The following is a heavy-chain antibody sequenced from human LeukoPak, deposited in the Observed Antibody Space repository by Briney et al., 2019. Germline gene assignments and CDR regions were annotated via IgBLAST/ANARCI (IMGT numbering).Heavy chain of an antibody. V-gene: IGHV1-18*01. CDR2: ISAYNGNT. D-gene: IGHD2-2*01. CDR1: GGTFISYG. J-gene: IGHJ4*02. CDR3: ARDRGVVVPAATLDY. Sequence: ASVRVSCKASGGTFISYGISWVRQAPGQGVEWMGWISAYNGNTNYAQKLQGRVTITTDTSTSTAYMELRSLRSDDTAVYYCARDRGVVVPAATLDYWGQGTLVTVSS.